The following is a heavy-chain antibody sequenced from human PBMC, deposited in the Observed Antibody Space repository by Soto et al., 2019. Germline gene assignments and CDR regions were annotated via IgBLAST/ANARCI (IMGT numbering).Heavy chain of an antibody. CDR1: GFTFSSYS. CDR2: ISSSSSTI. D-gene: IGHD6-6*01. V-gene: IGHV3-48*02. CDR3: ARASRDVEQLGYYYYYGMDV. Sequence: EVQLVESGGGLVQPGGSLRLSCAASGFTFSSYSMNWVRQAPGKGLEWVSYISSSSSTIYCADSVKGRFTISRDNAKNSLYLQMNSLRDEDTAVYYCARASRDVEQLGYYYYYGMDVWGQGTTVTVSS. J-gene: IGHJ6*02.